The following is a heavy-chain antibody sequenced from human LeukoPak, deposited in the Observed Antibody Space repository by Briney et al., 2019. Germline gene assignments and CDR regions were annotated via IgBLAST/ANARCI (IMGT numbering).Heavy chain of an antibody. CDR1: GFTFGNYA. J-gene: IGHJ4*02. V-gene: IGHV3-9*01. CDR2: ISWNSDTT. D-gene: IGHD3-10*01. CDR3: AKSGDLGSFYTHFCDY. Sequence: GGSLRLSCAASGFTFGNYAIHWVRQVQGKGLDWVSGISWNSDTTGYADSVKGRFTISRDNAKNSVYLQMNSLRPEDTAFYYCAKSGDLGSFYTHFCDYWGQGILVTVSS.